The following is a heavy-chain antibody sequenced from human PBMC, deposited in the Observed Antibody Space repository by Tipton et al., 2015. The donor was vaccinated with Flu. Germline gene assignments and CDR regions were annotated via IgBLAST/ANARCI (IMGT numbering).Heavy chain of an antibody. Sequence: TLSLTCSVSGGSISRSPTYYWSWIRQPAGKGLEWIGRIYVSGRTSYNPSLKSRVIISVDTSQNRFSLKLTSVTAADTAVYYCARDYGDFNWFDSWGQGKVVTVSS. V-gene: IGHV4-61*02. J-gene: IGHJ5*01. CDR1: GGSISRSPTYY. CDR3: ARDYGDFNWFDS. CDR2: IYVSGRT. D-gene: IGHD7-27*01.